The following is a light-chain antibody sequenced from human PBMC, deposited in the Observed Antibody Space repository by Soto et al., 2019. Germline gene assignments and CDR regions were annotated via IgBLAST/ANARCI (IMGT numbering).Light chain of an antibody. CDR1: QSIATY. Sequence: DIQITQSPPTFSSSXVLRVTITXXXSQSIATYLTWYQQKPGKAPKLLIYDASSLKSGVPSRFSGSGSGTEFTLTISRLEPEDFAVYYCQQYGSSPPITFGQGTRLEIK. CDR3: QQYGSSPPIT. J-gene: IGKJ5*01. V-gene: IGKV1-5*01. CDR2: DAS.